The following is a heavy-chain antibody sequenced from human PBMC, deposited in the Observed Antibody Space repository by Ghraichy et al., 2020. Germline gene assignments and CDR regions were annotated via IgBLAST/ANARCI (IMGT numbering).Heavy chain of an antibody. J-gene: IGHJ2*01. CDR3: ARASLQRGYFDL. CDR1: GGSFSGYY. Sequence: SETLSLTCAVYGGSFSGYYWSWIRQPPGKGLEWIGEINHSGSTNYNPSLKSRVTISVDTSKNQFSLKLSSVTAADTAVYYCARASLQRGYFDLWGRGTLVTVSS. V-gene: IGHV4-34*01. CDR2: INHSGST. D-gene: IGHD5-18*01.